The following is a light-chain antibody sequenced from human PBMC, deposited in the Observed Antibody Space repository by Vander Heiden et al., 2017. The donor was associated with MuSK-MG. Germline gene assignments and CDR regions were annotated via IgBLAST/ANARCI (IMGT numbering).Light chain of an antibody. CDR1: QSLLHSNGYNY. CDR3: RQALQTLYT. J-gene: IGKJ2*01. V-gene: IGKV2-28*01. Sequence: DIVMTQSPLSLPVTPGEPASISCRSSQSLLHSNGYNYLDWYLQKPGQSPQLLIYLGSNRASGVPDRFSGSGSGTDFTLKISRAEAEDVGVYYCRQALQTLYTFGQGTKLEIK. CDR2: LGS.